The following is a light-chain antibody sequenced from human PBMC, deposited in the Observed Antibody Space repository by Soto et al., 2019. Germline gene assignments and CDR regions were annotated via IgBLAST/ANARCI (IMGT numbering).Light chain of an antibody. Sequence: EIQMTQSPATLSAFVGDRVTITCRASQRISYWLAWYQQKPGKAPKFLIYDVSTLERGVPSRFSGSGSGTEFTLTISSLQPDDFATYFCQQYDSYPWPFGQGTK. CDR2: DVS. CDR1: QRISYW. V-gene: IGKV1-5*01. CDR3: QQYDSYPWP. J-gene: IGKJ1*01.